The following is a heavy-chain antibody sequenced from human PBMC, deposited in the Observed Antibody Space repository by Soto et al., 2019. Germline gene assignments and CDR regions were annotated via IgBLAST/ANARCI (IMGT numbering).Heavy chain of an antibody. D-gene: IGHD3-10*01. J-gene: IGHJ4*02. CDR2: ISYDGNNK. V-gene: IGHV3-30*18. CDR1: GFTFSSLG. CDR3: AKEGDRPLFGSPPYFDS. Sequence: GGSLRLSCAASGFTFSSLGMHWVRQAPGKGLEWVALISYDGNNKYSADSVKGRFTISRDNSKNTLYLQMNSLRAEDTAVYYWAKEGDRPLFGSPPYFDSWGQETLVTVSS.